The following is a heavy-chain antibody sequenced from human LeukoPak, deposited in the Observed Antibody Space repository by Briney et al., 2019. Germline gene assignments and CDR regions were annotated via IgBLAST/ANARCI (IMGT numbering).Heavy chain of an antibody. CDR1: GGTFSSYA. V-gene: IGHV1-69*04. J-gene: IGHJ4*02. CDR2: IIPIFGIA. CDR3: ARDPDYHDSRPFDY. Sequence: GSSVTVSCKASGGTFSSYAISWVRQAPGQGLEWMGRIIPIFGIANYAQKFQGRVTITADKSTSTAYMELSSLRSEDTAVYYCARDPDYHDSRPFDYWGQGTLVTVSS. D-gene: IGHD3-22*01.